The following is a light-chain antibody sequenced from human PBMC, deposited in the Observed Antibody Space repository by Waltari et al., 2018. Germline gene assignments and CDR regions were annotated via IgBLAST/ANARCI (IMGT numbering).Light chain of an antibody. Sequence: DIQMTQSPSTLSASIGDRVTITCRASESLGSELAWYQQRPGKAPNMLIYDASNLQTGVQSRFSGSGSGTEFTLTINNLQPDDFVTYFCQQYSYYPWTFGQETKVEIK. CDR1: ESLGSE. CDR3: QQYSYYPWT. CDR2: DAS. J-gene: IGKJ1*01. V-gene: IGKV1-5*01.